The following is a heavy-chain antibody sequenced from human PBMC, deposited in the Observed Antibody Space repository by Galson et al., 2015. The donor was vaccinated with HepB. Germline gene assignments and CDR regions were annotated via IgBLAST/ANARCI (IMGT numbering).Heavy chain of an antibody. CDR2: IYPGDSDT. D-gene: IGHD6-6*01. Sequence: QSGAEVKKPGESLKISCKGSGYSFTSYWIGWVRQMPGKGLEWMGIIYPGDSDTRYSPSFQGQVTISADKSISTAYLQWSSLKASDTAMYYCARHQTSSSSGTAIYMDVWGKGTTVTVSS. CDR1: GYSFTSYW. CDR3: ARHQTSSSSGTAIYMDV. J-gene: IGHJ6*03. V-gene: IGHV5-51*01.